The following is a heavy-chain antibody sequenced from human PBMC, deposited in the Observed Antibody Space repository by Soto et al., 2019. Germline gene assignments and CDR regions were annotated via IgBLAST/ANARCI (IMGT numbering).Heavy chain of an antibody. J-gene: IGHJ4*01. CDR1: GLSVSDNY. Sequence: PGGSLRLSCGASGLSVSDNYMGWVRQAPGRGLEWVSVMYAGGDTHCADSVKGRFTISRDKSENTLYLQMNSLRDEDTGVYFCVSRIPSWVFDYWGLGTLVTVSS. CDR2: MYAGGDT. V-gene: IGHV3-53*01. D-gene: IGHD2-21*01. CDR3: VSRIPSWVFDY.